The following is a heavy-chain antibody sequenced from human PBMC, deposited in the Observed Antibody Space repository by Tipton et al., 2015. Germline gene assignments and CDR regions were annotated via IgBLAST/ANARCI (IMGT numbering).Heavy chain of an antibody. V-gene: IGHV1-69*01. CDR1: GYTFTSYG. Sequence: QVQLVQSGAEVKKPGASVKVSCKASGYTFTSYGISWVRQAPGQGLEWMGGIIPVFGIVNYAQKFKGRVTMTADESTSTAYLQLTSLRSEDTAVYYCARGDSSGPDYWGQGTLVTVSS. D-gene: IGHD6-19*01. CDR3: ARGDSSGPDY. CDR2: IIPVFGIV. J-gene: IGHJ4*02.